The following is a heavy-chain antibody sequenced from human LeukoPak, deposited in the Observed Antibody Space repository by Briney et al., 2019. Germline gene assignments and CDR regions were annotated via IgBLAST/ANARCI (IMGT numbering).Heavy chain of an antibody. Sequence: GASVKVSCKASGYTFTSYDINWVRQATGQGLEWMGWMNPNSGNTGYAQKFQGRVTMTRSTSISTAYMELSSLRSEDTAVYYCARAEEMVDRGYFDYWGQGTLVTVSS. CDR1: GYTFTSYD. V-gene: IGHV1-8*01. CDR2: MNPNSGNT. CDR3: ARAEEMVDRGYFDY. D-gene: IGHD5-24*01. J-gene: IGHJ4*02.